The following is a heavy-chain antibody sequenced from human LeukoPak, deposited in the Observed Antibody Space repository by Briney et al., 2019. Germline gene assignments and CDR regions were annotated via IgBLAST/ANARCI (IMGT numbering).Heavy chain of an antibody. J-gene: IGHJ4*02. CDR3: AKDRSSSWAIDY. Sequence: SLRLSCAASGFTFSSYGMHWVRQAPGKGLEGVAIISYDGSNRYYADSVKGRFSIFRENSKNTLYLQMNSLRAEDTAVYYCAKDRSSSWAIDYWGQGTLVTVSS. V-gene: IGHV3-30*18. D-gene: IGHD6-13*01. CDR1: GFTFSSYG. CDR2: ISYDGSNR.